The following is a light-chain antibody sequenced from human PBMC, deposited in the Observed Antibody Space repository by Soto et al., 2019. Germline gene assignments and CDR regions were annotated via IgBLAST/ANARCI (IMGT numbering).Light chain of an antibody. CDR3: QQSYTTSSIT. CDR1: QSISSY. J-gene: IGKJ5*01. V-gene: IGKV1-39*01. CDR2: DAS. Sequence: DIQMTQFPSSLSASVGDRVTITCRASQSISSYLNWYQQKPGKAPKPLIYDASSLQSGVPSRFSGSGSGTDFTLTISSLQPEDFATYYCQQSYTTSSITFGQGTRLEIK.